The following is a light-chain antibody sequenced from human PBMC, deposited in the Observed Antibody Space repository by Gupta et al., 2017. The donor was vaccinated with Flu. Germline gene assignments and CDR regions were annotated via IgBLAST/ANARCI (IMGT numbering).Light chain of an antibody. Sequence: QSVLTQPPSVSGAPGQRVTIPCTGSNSNIGTGYEAHWYQQFPGKAPKLLIYGNTNRPSGVPDRFSGSKSGTSASLTITGLQAEDEADYYCQSFDSSLSGSVFGGGTKLTVL. CDR3: QSFDSSLSGSV. CDR1: NSNIGTGYE. V-gene: IGLV1-40*01. J-gene: IGLJ3*02. CDR2: GNT.